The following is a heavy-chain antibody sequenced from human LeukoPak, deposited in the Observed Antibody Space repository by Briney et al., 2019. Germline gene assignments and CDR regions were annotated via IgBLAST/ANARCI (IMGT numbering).Heavy chain of an antibody. CDR1: GFAFNNYA. D-gene: IGHD6-19*01. CDR3: AKEGDSSGYYVILCFFDY. Sequence: GGSLRLSGAASGFAFNNYAMSCVRQAPGRGLEWVSSIGGSGGSTYYADSVRGRFTMSRDNSKNTLYLQMNSLRAEDTAVYFCAKEGDSSGYYVILCFFDYWGQGTLVTVSS. J-gene: IGHJ4*02. CDR2: IGGSGGST. V-gene: IGHV3-23*01.